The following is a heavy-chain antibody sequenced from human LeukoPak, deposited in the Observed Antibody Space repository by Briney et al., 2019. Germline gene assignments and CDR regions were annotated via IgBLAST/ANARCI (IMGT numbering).Heavy chain of an antibody. CDR1: GFTFSTYW. J-gene: IGHJ4*02. CDR2: IKQDGSEK. V-gene: IGHV3-7*01. D-gene: IGHD6-19*01. Sequence: GGSLRLSCAASGFTFSTYWMSWVRQAPGKGLEWVANIKQDGSEKYYVDSVKGRFTISRDNAKNSLYLQMNSLGAEDTTVYYCARDLVSSGWYTVGYWGQGTLVTVSS. CDR3: ARDLVSSGWYTVGY.